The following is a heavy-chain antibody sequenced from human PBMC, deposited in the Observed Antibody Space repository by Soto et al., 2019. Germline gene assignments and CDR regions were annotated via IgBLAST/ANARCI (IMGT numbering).Heavy chain of an antibody. D-gene: IGHD6-13*01. Sequence: QVQLVQSGADVKKPGASVKVSCKTSGYTFSGYFMHWLRQAPGQGLEWMGWMNTNSGGTDYAQNFQGRVSMTWDTSISTAYRELSRLRSDATAIYYCAIGYYSRSWRVFDYWGQGTLVTVSS. V-gene: IGHV1-2*02. CDR1: GYTFSGYF. J-gene: IGHJ4*02. CDR2: MNTNSGGT. CDR3: AIGYYSRSWRVFDY.